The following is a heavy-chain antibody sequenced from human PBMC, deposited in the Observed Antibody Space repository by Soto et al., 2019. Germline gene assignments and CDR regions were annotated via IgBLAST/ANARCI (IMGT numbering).Heavy chain of an antibody. Sequence: SETLSLTRAVYGGSFSGYYWRLLRQPPWKGLEWIGEINHSGSTNYNPSLKIRVTISVDTSKNQFSLKLSSVTAADTAVYYCASGNYDFWSGYYYGMDVWGQGTTVTVSS. J-gene: IGHJ6*02. V-gene: IGHV4-34*01. D-gene: IGHD3-3*01. CDR2: INHSGST. CDR3: ASGNYDFWSGYYYGMDV. CDR1: GGSFSGYY.